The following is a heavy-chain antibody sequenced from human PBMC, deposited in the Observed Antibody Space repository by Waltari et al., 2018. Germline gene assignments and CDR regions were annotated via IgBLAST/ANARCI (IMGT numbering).Heavy chain of an antibody. CDR2: IRSKANSCAT. CDR3: TGGCWSGYKYYYYMDV. V-gene: IGHV3-73*02. D-gene: IGHD3-3*01. CDR1: GFTFSGSA. Sequence: EVQLVESGGGLVQPGGSLKLSCAAYGFTFSGSAMHWVRQASGKGLEWVGRIRSKANSCATAYAASVKGRFTISRDDSKNTAYLQMNGLKTEDTAVYYCTGGCWSGYKYYYYMDVWGKGTTVTISS. J-gene: IGHJ6*03.